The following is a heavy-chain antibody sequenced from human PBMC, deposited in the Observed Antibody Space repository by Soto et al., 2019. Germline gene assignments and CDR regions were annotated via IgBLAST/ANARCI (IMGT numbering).Heavy chain of an antibody. V-gene: IGHV1-8*01. D-gene: IGHD6-6*01. J-gene: IGHJ6*02. Sequence: GASVKVSCKASGYTFTSYDINWVRQATGQGLEWMGWMNPNSGNTGYAQKFQGRVTMTRNTSISTAYMELSSLRSEDTAVYYCARGHSSSSYYYYYGMDVWGQGTTVTVSS. CDR1: GYTFTSYD. CDR2: MNPNSGNT. CDR3: ARGHSSSSYYYYYGMDV.